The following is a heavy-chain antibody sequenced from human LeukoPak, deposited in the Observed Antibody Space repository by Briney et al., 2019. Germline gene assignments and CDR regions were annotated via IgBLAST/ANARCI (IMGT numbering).Heavy chain of an antibody. CDR3: ARRAYYDTSGYYPTSGYFDL. Sequence: SETLSLTYTVSGGSIFSYYWNWIRQPPGKGLEWIGYIYPNGITSYNPSLRSRGTISIATSKNQFSLRLRSVTAADTAIYYCARRAYYDTSGYYPTSGYFDLWGRGTLVTVSS. D-gene: IGHD3-22*01. V-gene: IGHV4-4*08. CDR1: GGSIFSYY. CDR2: IYPNGIT. J-gene: IGHJ2*01.